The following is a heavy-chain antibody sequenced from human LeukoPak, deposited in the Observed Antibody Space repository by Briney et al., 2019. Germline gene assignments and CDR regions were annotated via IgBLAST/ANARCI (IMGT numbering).Heavy chain of an antibody. J-gene: IGHJ6*03. Sequence: GGSLRLSCAASGFTFDDYAMHWVRQAPGKGLEWVSGISWNSGSIGYADSVKGRFTISRDNAKNSLYLQMNSLRAEDTALYYFAKGPLARYYYYYMDVWGKGTTVTISS. CDR3: AKGPLARYYYYYMDV. CDR1: GFTFDDYA. D-gene: IGHD6-13*01. V-gene: IGHV3-9*01. CDR2: ISWNSGSI.